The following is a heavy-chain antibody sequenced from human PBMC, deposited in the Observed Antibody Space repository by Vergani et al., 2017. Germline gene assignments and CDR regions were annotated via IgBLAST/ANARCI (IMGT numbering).Heavy chain of an antibody. Sequence: QVQLVESGGGVVQPGRSLRLSCAASGFTFSSYGMHWVRQAPGKGLEWVAVISYDGSNKYYADSVKGRFTISRDNSKNTLYLQMNSLRAEDTAVYYCAKDWAGFGEIPALDPWGQGTLVTVSS. CDR1: GFTFSSYG. CDR2: ISYDGSNK. D-gene: IGHD3-10*01. CDR3: AKDWAGFGEIPALDP. J-gene: IGHJ5*02. V-gene: IGHV3-30*18.